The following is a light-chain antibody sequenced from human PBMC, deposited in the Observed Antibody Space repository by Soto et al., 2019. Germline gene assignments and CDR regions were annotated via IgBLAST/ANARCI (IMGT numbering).Light chain of an antibody. CDR1: QSVSSY. CDR2: DAS. V-gene: IGKV3-11*01. CDR3: HQRSNWPRT. Sequence: EIVLTQSPATLSLSPGERATLSCRASQSVSSYSAWYQQRPGQAPRLLIYDASNRATGIPARFSGSGSGTDFTLTITSLEPEDFAVYYCHQRSNWPRTFGGGTKVEIK. J-gene: IGKJ4*01.